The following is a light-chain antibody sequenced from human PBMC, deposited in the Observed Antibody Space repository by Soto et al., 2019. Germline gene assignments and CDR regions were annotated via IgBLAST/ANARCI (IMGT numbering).Light chain of an antibody. Sequence: QSVLTQPPSVSGAPGQRVTISCTGSSSNIGPTYDVHWYQQLPGTAPKLLIYANTNRPSGVPDRFSGSKSGNTASLTISGLQAEDETDYYCFSYTSSGTYVFGTGTKVTV. J-gene: IGLJ1*01. CDR2: ANT. V-gene: IGLV1-40*01. CDR1: SSNIGPTYD. CDR3: FSYTSSGTYV.